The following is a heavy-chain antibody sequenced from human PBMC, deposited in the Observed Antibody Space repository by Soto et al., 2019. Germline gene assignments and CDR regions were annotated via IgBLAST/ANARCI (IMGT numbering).Heavy chain of an antibody. J-gene: IGHJ4*02. CDR1: GGSISSSSYY. D-gene: IGHD2-8*02. V-gene: IGHV4-39*02. Sequence: SETLSLTCNVSGGSISSSSYYWGWIRQPPGKGLEWIGSIYYSGSIYYNPSLKSRVTISVDTSKNQFSLKLTSVTAADTAVYYCARDKITGLFDYWGQGTLVTVSS. CDR3: ARDKITGLFDY. CDR2: IYYSGSI.